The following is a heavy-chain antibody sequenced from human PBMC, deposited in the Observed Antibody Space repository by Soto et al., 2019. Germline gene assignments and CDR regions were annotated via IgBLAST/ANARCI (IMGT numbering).Heavy chain of an antibody. V-gene: IGHV4-34*01. D-gene: IGHD6-6*01. CDR2: INHSGSA. J-gene: IGHJ4*02. CDR1: GGSFSGYI. Sequence: ASETLSLTCDVYGGSFSGYIWTWIRQTPGKGPEWIGQINHSGSANYNPSLKSRVSISVHTSSNQFSLKLTSVTAADTGVYYCGSSSPFHYWGPGILVTVSS. CDR3: GSSSPFHY.